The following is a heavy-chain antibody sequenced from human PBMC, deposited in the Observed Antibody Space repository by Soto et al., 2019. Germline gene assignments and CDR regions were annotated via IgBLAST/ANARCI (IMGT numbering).Heavy chain of an antibody. J-gene: IGHJ4*02. V-gene: IGHV3-48*03. CDR2: ISSSGSTI. D-gene: IGHD3-22*01. CDR1: GFTFSSYE. CDR3: ARDHRSMIVRPRGGFDY. Sequence: GGSLRLSCAASGFTFSSYEMNWVRQAPGKGLEWVSYISSSGSTIYYADSVKGRFTISRDNAKNSLYLQMNSLRAEDTAVYYCARDHRSMIVRPRGGFDYWGQGTLVTVSS.